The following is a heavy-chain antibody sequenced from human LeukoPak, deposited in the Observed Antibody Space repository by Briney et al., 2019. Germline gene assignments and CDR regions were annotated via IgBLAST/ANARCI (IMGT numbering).Heavy chain of an antibody. V-gene: IGHV3-21*01. J-gene: IGHJ5*02. Sequence: GGSLRLSCAASGFTFSSYNMNWVRQAPGKGLEWVSSVSSSSTYIYYADSVKGRFTISRDNAKNPLYLQMNSLRAEDTAVYYCARDYDGEVAVPANWFAPWGQGTLVTVSS. CDR2: VSSSSTYI. CDR1: GFTFSSYN. CDR3: ARDYDGEVAVPANWFAP. D-gene: IGHD2-15*01.